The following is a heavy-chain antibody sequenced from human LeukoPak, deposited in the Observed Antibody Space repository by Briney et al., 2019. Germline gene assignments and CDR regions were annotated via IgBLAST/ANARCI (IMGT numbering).Heavy chain of an antibody. J-gene: IGHJ4*02. CDR1: GFTFSDYN. Sequence: GGSLRLSCAASGFTFSDYNMNWLRQAPGKGLEWVAVIFYDGSNKYYADSVKGRFTVSRDNSKNTLYPQVNSLRVEDTAVYYCARALYDSSGYYYVGFDYWGQGTLVTVSS. D-gene: IGHD3-22*01. CDR3: ARALYDSSGYYYVGFDY. V-gene: IGHV3-30*03. CDR2: IFYDGSNK.